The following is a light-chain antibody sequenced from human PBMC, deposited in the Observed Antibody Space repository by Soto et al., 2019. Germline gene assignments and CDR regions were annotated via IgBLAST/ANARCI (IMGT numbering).Light chain of an antibody. Sequence: QSVLTQPPSVSGAPGQRVTISCTGSSSNIGAGYDVHWYQQLPGTAPKLLIYANSNRPSGVPDRFSGSKAGTSASLAITGIQDEDVADYYCQSYDSSLSAYVFGTGTKLTV. CDR2: ANS. V-gene: IGLV1-40*01. CDR1: SSNIGAGYD. CDR3: QSYDSSLSAYV. J-gene: IGLJ1*01.